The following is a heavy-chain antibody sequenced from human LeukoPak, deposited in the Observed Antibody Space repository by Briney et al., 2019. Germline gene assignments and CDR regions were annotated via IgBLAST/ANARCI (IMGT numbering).Heavy chain of an antibody. V-gene: IGHV1-69*13. Sequence: ASVKVSCKASGGTFISYAISWVRQAPGQGLEWMGGIIPIFGTANYAQKFQGRVTITADESTSTAYMELSSLRSEDTAVYYCARRAAIMVRGVRYGMDVWGQGTTVTVSS. J-gene: IGHJ6*02. CDR3: ARRAAIMVRGVRYGMDV. D-gene: IGHD3-10*01. CDR1: GGTFISYA. CDR2: IIPIFGTA.